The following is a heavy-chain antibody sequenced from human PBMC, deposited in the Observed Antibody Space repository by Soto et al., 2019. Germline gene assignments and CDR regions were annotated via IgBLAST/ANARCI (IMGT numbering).Heavy chain of an antibody. Sequence: QVQLVQSGAEVKKPGSSVKVSCKASGGTFSSYAISWVRQAPGQGLEWMGGIIPIFGTANYAQKFQGRVTITADESTSTAYMELSSPRSEDTAVYYCARSLPRAYCGGDCYGYWGQGTLVTVSS. CDR2: IIPIFGTA. CDR1: GGTFSSYA. J-gene: IGHJ4*02. D-gene: IGHD2-21*01. V-gene: IGHV1-69*01. CDR3: ARSLPRAYCGGDCYGY.